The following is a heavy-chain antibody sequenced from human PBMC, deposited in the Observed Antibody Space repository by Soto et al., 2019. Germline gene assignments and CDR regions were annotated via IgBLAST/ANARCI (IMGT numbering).Heavy chain of an antibody. CDR3: AKGARPSVTPLGGYYSGMDV. CDR2: ISGSGGST. Sequence: GGSLRLSCAASGFTFSSYAMSWVRQAPGKGLEWVSAISGSGGSTYYADSVKGRFTISRDNSKNTLYLQMNSLRAEDTAVYYCAKGARPSVTPLGGYYSGMDVWGQGTTVTVSS. J-gene: IGHJ6*02. D-gene: IGHD4-17*01. V-gene: IGHV3-23*01. CDR1: GFTFSSYA.